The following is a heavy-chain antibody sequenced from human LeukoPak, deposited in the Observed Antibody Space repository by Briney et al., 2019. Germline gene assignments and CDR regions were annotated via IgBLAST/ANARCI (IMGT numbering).Heavy chain of an antibody. Sequence: PGGSLRLSCAASGFTFSDYYMSWIRQAPGKGLEWVSYITRSGTTIYYADSVKGRFTISRDNAKNSLYLQMNSLRDEDTAVYYCARGGNIGYDYNAFDIWGQGAMVTVSS. CDR2: ITRSGTTI. CDR3: ARGGNIGYDYNAFDI. CDR1: GFTFSDYY. D-gene: IGHD3-22*01. J-gene: IGHJ3*02. V-gene: IGHV3-11*04.